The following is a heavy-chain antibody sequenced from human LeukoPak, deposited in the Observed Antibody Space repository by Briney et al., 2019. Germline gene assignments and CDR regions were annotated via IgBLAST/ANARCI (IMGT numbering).Heavy chain of an antibody. V-gene: IGHV4-34*01. CDR3: ARDLFPVRDGHSAGAFDI. CDR1: GFTLSDHY. J-gene: IGHJ3*02. CDR2: INHSGST. Sequence: GSLRLSCAASGFTLSDHYMDWVLQPPGKGLEWIGEINHSGSTNYNPSLKSRVTISVDTSKNQFSLKLSSVTAADTAVYYCARDLFPVRDGHSAGAFDIWGQGTMVTVSS. D-gene: IGHD3-10*01.